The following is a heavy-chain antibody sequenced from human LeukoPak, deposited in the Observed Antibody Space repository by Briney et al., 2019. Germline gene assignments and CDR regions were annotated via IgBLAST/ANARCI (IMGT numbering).Heavy chain of an antibody. CDR3: ARGSGYDHDAFDI. J-gene: IGHJ3*02. V-gene: IGHV3-7*01. CDR1: GFTFSSYW. D-gene: IGHD5-12*01. Sequence: GGSLRLSCAASGFTFSSYWMSWVRQAPGKGLEWVANINQDGSEKYYVDSVKGRFTISRDNAKNSLYLQMNSLRAEDTAVYYCARGSGYDHDAFDIWGQGTMVTVSS. CDR2: INQDGSEK.